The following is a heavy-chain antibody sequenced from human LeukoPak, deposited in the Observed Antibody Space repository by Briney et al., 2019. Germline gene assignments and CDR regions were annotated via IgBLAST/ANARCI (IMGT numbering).Heavy chain of an antibody. D-gene: IGHD1-26*01. CDR3: ARDSSRIVGVLTLGDY. Sequence: AYNCNTNYAEKLQGRVTMTTDTSKSTAYMELRSLRSDDTAVYYCARDSSRIVGVLTLGDYWGQGTLVTVSS. J-gene: IGHJ4*02. CDR2: AYNCNT. V-gene: IGHV1-18*01.